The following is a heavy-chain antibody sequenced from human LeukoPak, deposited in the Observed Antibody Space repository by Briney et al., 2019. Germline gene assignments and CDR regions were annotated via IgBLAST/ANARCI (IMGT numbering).Heavy chain of an antibody. CDR2: IYTSGGT. CDR3: ARSLEMATNEAFDY. Sequence: SETLSLTWTVSGGSISSYYWSWIRQPPGKGLEWIGYIYTSGGTNYNPSLKSRVTISVDTSKNQFSLKLSSVTAADTAVYYCARSLEMATNEAFDYWGQGTLVTVSS. D-gene: IGHD5-24*01. CDR1: GGSISSYY. J-gene: IGHJ4*02. V-gene: IGHV4-4*09.